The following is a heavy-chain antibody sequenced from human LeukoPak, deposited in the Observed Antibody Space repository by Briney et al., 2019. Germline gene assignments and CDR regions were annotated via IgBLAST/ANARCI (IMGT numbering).Heavy chain of an antibody. CDR2: TYYRSKWYS. CDR1: GDSVSSNSAV. D-gene: IGHD6-19*01. V-gene: IGHV6-1*01. J-gene: IGHJ4*02. CDR3: ARLLSGWYLIDY. Sequence: SRTLSLTCAISGDSVSSNSAVWNWIRQSPSRGLEWLGRTYYRSKWYSDYAVSVKSRININPDTSRNQFSLQLKSVTPEDTAVYYCARLLSGWYLIDYWGQGTLVTVSS.